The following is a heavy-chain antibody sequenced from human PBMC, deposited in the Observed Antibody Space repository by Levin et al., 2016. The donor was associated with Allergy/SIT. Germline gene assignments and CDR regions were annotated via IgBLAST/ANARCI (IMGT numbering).Heavy chain of an antibody. J-gene: IGHJ6*02. Sequence: WIRQPPGKGLEWVALISYDGSKEYYVDSVKGRFSVSRDNSKKTLYLQMTSLRVEDTAVYYCARELQWLSTDKYGMDVWGQGTTVTVSS. D-gene: IGHD3-22*01. CDR3: ARELQWLSTDKYGMDV. CDR2: ISYDGSKE. V-gene: IGHV3-30*03.